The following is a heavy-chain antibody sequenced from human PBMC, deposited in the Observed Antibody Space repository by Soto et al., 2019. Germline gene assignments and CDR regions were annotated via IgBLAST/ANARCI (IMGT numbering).Heavy chain of an antibody. CDR2: IIPIFGTA. Sequence: SVKVSCKVSGGTFSSYAISWVRQAPGQGLEWMGGIIPIFGTANYAQKFQGRVTITADESTSTAYMELSSLRSEDTAVYYCARGGCSSTSCYVNYYYYGMDVWGQGTTVTVSS. CDR1: GGTFSSYA. D-gene: IGHD2-2*01. CDR3: ARGGCSSTSCYVNYYYYGMDV. V-gene: IGHV1-69*13. J-gene: IGHJ6*02.